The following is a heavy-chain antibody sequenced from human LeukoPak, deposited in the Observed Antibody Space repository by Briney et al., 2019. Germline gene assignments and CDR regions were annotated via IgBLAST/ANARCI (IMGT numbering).Heavy chain of an antibody. CDR1: GFTFSSYN. D-gene: IGHD1-1*01. Sequence: GGFLRLSCAASGFTFSSYNMNWVRQAPGKGLEWVSYISSSSIPIYYTDSVKGRFTTSRDNAKNSLYLQMNSLRDEDTAVYYCARGTTVLDYWGQGTLVTVSS. CDR3: ARGTTVLDY. J-gene: IGHJ4*02. V-gene: IGHV3-48*02. CDR2: ISSSSIPI.